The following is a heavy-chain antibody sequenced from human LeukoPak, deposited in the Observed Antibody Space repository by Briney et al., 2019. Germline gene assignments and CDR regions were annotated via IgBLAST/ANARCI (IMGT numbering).Heavy chain of an antibody. V-gene: IGHV3-7*01. CDR3: ARMGAGNWNRELNWFDP. Sequence: PGGSLRLSCEASGFSFSTYWMSWLRHTPGRGLDGVAYIRQDGSDEFYVHSVKGRFTISRDNARNSLYLQMGSLRVEDTGVNYCARMGAGNWNRELNWFDPWGQGTRVTVSS. J-gene: IGHJ5*02. D-gene: IGHD1-1*01. CDR2: IRQDGSDE. CDR1: GFSFSTYW.